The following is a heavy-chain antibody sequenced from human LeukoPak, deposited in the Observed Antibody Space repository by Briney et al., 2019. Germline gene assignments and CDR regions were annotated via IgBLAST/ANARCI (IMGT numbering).Heavy chain of an antibody. D-gene: IGHD3-10*01. V-gene: IGHV3-7*01. CDR2: IKQDGSEK. J-gene: IGHJ6*02. CDR1: GFTFSSDW. Sequence: PGGSLRLSCAASGFTFSSDWMSWVRQAPGKGLEWVANIKQDGSEKYYVDSVKGRFTISRDNAKSSLYLQMNSLRAEDTAAYYCARDLYGSGTRTTYYYYGMDVWGQGTTVTVSS. CDR3: ARDLYGSGTRTTYYYYGMDV.